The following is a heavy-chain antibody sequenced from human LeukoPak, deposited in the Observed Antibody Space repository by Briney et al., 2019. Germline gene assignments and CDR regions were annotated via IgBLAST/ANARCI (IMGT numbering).Heavy chain of an antibody. CDR1: GFTFSGYG. V-gene: IGHV3-33*01. D-gene: IGHD3-10*01. CDR2: IWYDGSNK. Sequence: GGSLRLSCAASGFTFSGYGMHWVRQAPGKGLEWVAVIWYDGSNKYYADSVKGRFTISRDNSKNTLYLQMNSLRAEDTAVYYCARVVWPSGRYYYYYYMDVWGKGTTVTVSS. J-gene: IGHJ6*03. CDR3: ARVVWPSGRYYYYYYMDV.